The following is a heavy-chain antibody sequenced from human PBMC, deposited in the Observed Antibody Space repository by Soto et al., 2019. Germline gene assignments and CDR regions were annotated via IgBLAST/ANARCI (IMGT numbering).Heavy chain of an antibody. Sequence: PSETLSLTCSVSGGSINSDDHYWTWIRQPPGKGLEWIGSIYKSGTTNYNPSLKSRITVSIDTSKNQFSLNLTSVTAADTAVYYCASQRRGGYWFAPWGQGTPVTVSS. J-gene: IGHJ5*02. CDR1: GGSINSDDHY. CDR3: ASQRRGGYWFAP. V-gene: IGHV4-30-4*01. CDR2: IYKSGTT.